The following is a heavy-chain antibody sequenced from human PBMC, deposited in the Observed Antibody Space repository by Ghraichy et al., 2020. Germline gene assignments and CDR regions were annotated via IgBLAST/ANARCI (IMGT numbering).Heavy chain of an antibody. CDR1: GGSISSSSYY. D-gene: IGHD3-10*01. Sequence: SXTLSLTCTVSGGSISSSSYYWGWIRQPPGKGLEWIGSIYYSGSTYYNPSLKSRVTISVDTSKNQFSLKLSSVTAADTAVYYCAVTYYYGSGSYYNVMDAFDIWGQGTMVTVSS. CDR3: AVTYYYGSGSYYNVMDAFDI. J-gene: IGHJ3*02. CDR2: IYYSGST. V-gene: IGHV4-39*01.